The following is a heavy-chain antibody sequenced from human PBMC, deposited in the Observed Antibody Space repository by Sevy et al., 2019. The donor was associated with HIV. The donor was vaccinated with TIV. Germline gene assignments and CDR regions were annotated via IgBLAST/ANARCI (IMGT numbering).Heavy chain of an antibody. V-gene: IGHV4-39*01. D-gene: IGHD5-12*01. CDR1: GDSISNGDYY. J-gene: IGHJ4*02. Sequence: SETLSLTCTVSGDSISNGDYYWGWIRQPPGKGPEWNGSIYYSGSTYYNPSLMSRVTISVDTSRNQFSLKLSSVTAADTAVYYCARPQYGGSHLLFDYWGQGTLVTVSS. CDR3: ARPQYGGSHLLFDY. CDR2: IYYSGST.